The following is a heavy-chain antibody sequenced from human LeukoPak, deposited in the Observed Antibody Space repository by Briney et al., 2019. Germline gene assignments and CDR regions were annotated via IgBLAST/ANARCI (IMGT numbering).Heavy chain of an antibody. D-gene: IGHD4-11*01. Sequence: PGGSLRLSCAASGFTFSSYAMSWVRQAPGKGLEWVSAISGSGGSTYYADSVKGRFTISRDNSKNTLYLQMNRLRAEDTAIYYCAKDRNDYSNYIDYWGQGTLVTVSS. CDR2: ISGSGGST. CDR3: AKDRNDYSNYIDY. J-gene: IGHJ4*02. CDR1: GFTFSSYA. V-gene: IGHV3-23*01.